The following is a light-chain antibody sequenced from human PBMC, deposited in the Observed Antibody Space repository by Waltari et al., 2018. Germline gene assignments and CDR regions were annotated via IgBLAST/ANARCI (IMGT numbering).Light chain of an antibody. V-gene: IGKV1-5*03. CDR2: QAS. CDR1: QSVGSW. CDR3: QQYSSYST. J-gene: IGKJ2*01. Sequence: DIQMTQSPSTLSASVGDRVTITCRASQSVGSWLAWYQKKPGKAPKLLIYQASNLESGVPSRFSGSGSGTEFTLTISSLQPDDFATYSCQQYSSYSTFGQGTQLQI.